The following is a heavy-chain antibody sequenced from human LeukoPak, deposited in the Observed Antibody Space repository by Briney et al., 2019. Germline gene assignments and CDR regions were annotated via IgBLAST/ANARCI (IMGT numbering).Heavy chain of an antibody. CDR1: GFTFSSYS. J-gene: IGHJ4*02. CDR2: ISGSSSLI. V-gene: IGHV3-48*01. Sequence: PGGSLGLSCVASGFTFSSYSMNWVRQAPGKGLEWVSYISGSSSLIYYADSVKGRFTISRDNANNSLYLQLSSLRAEDTAVYYCARDPSYSDSTGSYWGQGTLVTVSS. CDR3: ARDPSYSDSTGSY. D-gene: IGHD3-22*01.